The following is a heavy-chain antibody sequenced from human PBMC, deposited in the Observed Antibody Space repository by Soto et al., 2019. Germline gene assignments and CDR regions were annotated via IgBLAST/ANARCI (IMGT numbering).Heavy chain of an antibody. Sequence: PSETLSLTCAVSGGSISSGGYSWSWIRQPPGKGLEWIGYIYHSGSTYYNPSLKSRVTISVDTSKNQFSLKLSSVTAADTAVYYCARRMVRGVIPFDYWGQGTLVTVSS. V-gene: IGHV4-30-2*03. D-gene: IGHD3-10*01. J-gene: IGHJ4*02. CDR2: IYHSGST. CDR3: ARRMVRGVIPFDY. CDR1: GGSISSGGYS.